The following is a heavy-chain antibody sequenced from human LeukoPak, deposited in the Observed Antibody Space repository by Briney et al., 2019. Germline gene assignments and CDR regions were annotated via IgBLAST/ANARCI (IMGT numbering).Heavy chain of an antibody. CDR3: ARHQYQLLLAWFDP. CDR2: IYTSGST. Sequence: SETLSLTCTVSGGSISSYYWSWIRQPAGKGLEWIGRIYTSGSTNYNPSLKSRVTISVDTSKNQFSLKLSSVTAADTAVYYCARHQYQLLLAWFDPWGQGTLVTVSS. D-gene: IGHD2-2*01. V-gene: IGHV4-4*07. J-gene: IGHJ5*02. CDR1: GGSISSYY.